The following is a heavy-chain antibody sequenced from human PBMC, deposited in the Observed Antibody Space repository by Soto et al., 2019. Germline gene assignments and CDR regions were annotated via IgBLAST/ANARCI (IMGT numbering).Heavy chain of an antibody. CDR2: IHYSGST. D-gene: IGHD3-3*01. CDR1: GGSISSYY. J-gene: IGHJ4*02. V-gene: IGHV4-59*08. CDR3: GRGHYDFWSGYFATIDY. Sequence: PSETLSLTCTVSGGSISSYYWSWIRQPPGKGLEWIGYIHYSGSTKYNPSLKSRVTISADTSKNQFSLKLSSVTAADTAVYYCGRGHYDFWSGYFATIDYWGQGTLVTVSS.